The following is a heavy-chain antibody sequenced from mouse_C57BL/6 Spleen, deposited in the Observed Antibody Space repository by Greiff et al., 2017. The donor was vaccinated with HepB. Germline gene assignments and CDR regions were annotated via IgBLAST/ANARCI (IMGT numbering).Heavy chain of an antibody. Sequence: QVQLQQSGAELARPGASVKLSCKASGYTFTSYGISWVKQRTGQGLEWIGEIYPRSGNTYYNEKFKGKATLTADKSSSTAYMELRSLTSEDSAVYFCARWGSNYSAWVAYWGQGTLVTVSA. CDR1: GYTFTSYG. CDR3: ARWGSNYSAWVAY. V-gene: IGHV1-81*01. D-gene: IGHD2-5*01. CDR2: IYPRSGNT. J-gene: IGHJ3*01.